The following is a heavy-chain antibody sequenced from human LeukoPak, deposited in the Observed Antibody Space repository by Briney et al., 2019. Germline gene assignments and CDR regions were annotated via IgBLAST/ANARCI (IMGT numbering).Heavy chain of an antibody. CDR2: IWYDGSNK. V-gene: IGHV3-33*06. CDR3: AKDLVPVADPPPIPAYDY. Sequence: PGRSLRLSCAASGFTFSSYGMHWVRQAPGKGLEWVAVIWYDGSNKYYADSVKGRFTISRDNSKNTLYLQMNSLRAEDTAVYYCAKDLVPVADPPPIPAYDYWGQGTLVTVSS. D-gene: IGHD6-19*01. CDR1: GFTFSSYG. J-gene: IGHJ4*02.